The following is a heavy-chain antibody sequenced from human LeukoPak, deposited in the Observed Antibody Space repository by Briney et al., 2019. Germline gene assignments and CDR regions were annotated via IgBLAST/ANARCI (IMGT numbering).Heavy chain of an antibody. Sequence: GGSLRLSCAASGFTFSNYAMTWVRQAPGKGLEWVSTIIANGGTTYYAASVKGRFTNSRDNSKNTLYLQTSSLRAEDTAVYYCAKGPNYYGSGIDAWFDPWGQGTLVTVSS. J-gene: IGHJ5*02. V-gene: IGHV3-23*01. D-gene: IGHD3-10*01. CDR2: IIANGGTT. CDR1: GFTFSNYA. CDR3: AKGPNYYGSGIDAWFDP.